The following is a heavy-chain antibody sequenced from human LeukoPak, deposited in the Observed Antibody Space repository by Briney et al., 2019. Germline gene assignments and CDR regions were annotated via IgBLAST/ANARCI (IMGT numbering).Heavy chain of an antibody. Sequence: ASVKVSCKASGYTFTSYDINWVRQATGQGLEWMGWMNPNSGNTGYAQKFQGRVTMTRNTSISTAYMELSSLRSEETAVYYCARGRTGGGGFDYWGQGTLVTVSS. CDR1: GYTFTSYD. CDR3: ARGRTGGGGFDY. V-gene: IGHV1-8*01. D-gene: IGHD2-8*02. J-gene: IGHJ4*02. CDR2: MNPNSGNT.